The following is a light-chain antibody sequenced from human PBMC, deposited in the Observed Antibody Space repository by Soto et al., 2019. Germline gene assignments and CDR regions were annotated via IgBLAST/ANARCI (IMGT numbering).Light chain of an antibody. V-gene: IGKV3-11*01. J-gene: IGKJ4*01. CDR1: QSVSSY. CDR2: DAS. Sequence: EIVLTQSPATLSLSPGESATLSCRASQSVSSYLAWYQQKPGQAPRLLIYDASNRATGIPARFSGSGAGTYFTLTISSLEPEDFAVYYGQQRSNWPPTFGGGNKVEIK. CDR3: QQRSNWPPT.